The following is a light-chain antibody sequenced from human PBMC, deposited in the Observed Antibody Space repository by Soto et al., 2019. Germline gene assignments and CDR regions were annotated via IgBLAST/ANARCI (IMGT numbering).Light chain of an antibody. CDR3: QQYDTSPPIT. Sequence: EIVLTQSPGTLSLSPGERATLSCRASQNLKFNSLAWYQQKPGQAPRLLIHGASNRATDIPDRFSGSGSGADFTLTISRLEPEDFAVYYCQQYDTSPPITFGQGTRLEIK. CDR2: GAS. J-gene: IGKJ5*01. CDR1: QNLKFNS. V-gene: IGKV3-20*01.